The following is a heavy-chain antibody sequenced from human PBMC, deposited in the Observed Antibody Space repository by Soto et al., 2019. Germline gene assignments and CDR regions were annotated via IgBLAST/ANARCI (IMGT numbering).Heavy chain of an antibody. CDR2: IYYSGST. J-gene: IGHJ4*02. CDR1: GGSISSGGYY. CDR3: ARVRDCSSTSCYAPFFDY. Sequence: PSETLSLTCTVSGGSISSGGYYWSWIRQHPGKGLEWIGYIYYSGSTYYNPSLKSRVTISVDTSKNQFSLKLSSVTAADTAVYYCARVRDCSSTSCYAPFFDYWGQGTLVTVSS. V-gene: IGHV4-31*03. D-gene: IGHD2-2*01.